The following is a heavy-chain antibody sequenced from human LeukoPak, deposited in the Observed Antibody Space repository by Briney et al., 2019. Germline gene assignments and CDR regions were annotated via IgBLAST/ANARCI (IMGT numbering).Heavy chain of an antibody. Sequence: SVTLSRTCSVSGGSITDQFWGWIRHPPGMGLEWISHIYGSPTYNPSLKSRVTISVDTSENQFSLKLTSVTAANTAVYYCARRFRTSASEIRHHDAYDIWGQGTEVIVSS. J-gene: IGHJ3*02. D-gene: IGHD2/OR15-2a*01. CDR1: GGSITDQF. CDR3: ARRFRTSASEIRHHDAYDI. V-gene: IGHV4-4*09. CDR2: IYGSP.